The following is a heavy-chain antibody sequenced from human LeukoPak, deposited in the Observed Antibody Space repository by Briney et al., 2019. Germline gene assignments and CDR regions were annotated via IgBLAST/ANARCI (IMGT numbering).Heavy chain of an antibody. J-gene: IGHJ4*02. Sequence: ASVKASCKASGYTFTGYCMHWVRQAPGQGLEWMGWINTNSGGTNYAENFQGRVTMTRDPSITTAYMELSRLRSDDTAVYYCARDGDSSGSFADYYFDYWGQGTLVTVSS. D-gene: IGHD6-19*01. CDR2: INTNSGGT. V-gene: IGHV1-2*02. CDR1: GYTFTGYC. CDR3: ARDGDSSGSFADYYFDY.